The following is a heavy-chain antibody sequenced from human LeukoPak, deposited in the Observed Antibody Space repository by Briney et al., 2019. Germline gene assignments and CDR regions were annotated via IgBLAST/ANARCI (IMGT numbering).Heavy chain of an antibody. CDR1: GGYISPYY. CDR2: ISYSGTT. CDR3: ARAFSAWPHAFDI. D-gene: IGHD6-19*01. J-gene: IGHJ3*02. Sequence: SETLSLTCTVSGGYISPYYWGWVRQTPGQGLAWLGYISYSGTTTYSPSLQSRVTISLDTSENQFSLRLNSLTAADTAVYYCARAFSAWPHAFDIWGQGTMVTVSS. V-gene: IGHV4-59*13.